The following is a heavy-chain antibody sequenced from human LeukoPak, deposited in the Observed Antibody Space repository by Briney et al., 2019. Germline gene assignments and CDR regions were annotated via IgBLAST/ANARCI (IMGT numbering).Heavy chain of an antibody. J-gene: IGHJ5*02. CDR2: IYYSGST. D-gene: IGHD6-13*01. CDR1: GGSVSSGSYY. V-gene: IGHV4-61*01. Sequence: SETLSLTCTVSGGSVSSGSYYWSWIRQPPGKGLEWIGYIYYSGSTDYNPSLKSRVTISVDTSKNQFSLKLSSVTAADTAVYYCARDCIGAAGTRWFDPWGQGTLVTVSS. CDR3: ARDCIGAAGTRWFDP.